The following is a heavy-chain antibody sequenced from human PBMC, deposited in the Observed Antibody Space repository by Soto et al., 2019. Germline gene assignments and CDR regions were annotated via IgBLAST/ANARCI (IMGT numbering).Heavy chain of an antibody. CDR3: ARARGDYSSFYILH. CDR2: ISAYNGDT. V-gene: IGHV1-18*01. CDR1: GYTFSNYG. Sequence: ASVKVSCKASGYTFSNYGITWVRQAPGQGLEWMGRISAYNGDTDYEQKLQGRVTMTRDTSTSTAYMEVRSLRSDDTAVYYCARARGDYSSFYILHWGQGTLVTVSS. J-gene: IGHJ4*02. D-gene: IGHD3-3*01.